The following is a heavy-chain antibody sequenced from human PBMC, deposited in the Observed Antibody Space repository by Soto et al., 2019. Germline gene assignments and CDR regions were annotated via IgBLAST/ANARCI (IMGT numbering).Heavy chain of an antibody. CDR3: AKPAYSDSYMYSFDY. CDR2: ISYDGSNR. V-gene: IGHV3-30*18. Sequence: QVQLVESGGGIVQPGRSLRLTCAASGFTFSSYGMHWVRQAPGKGLEWVAVISYDGSNREYAGSVKGRFTISRDNPKNMLNLQMHSLRAEDTAVYYCAKPAYSDSYMYSFDYWGQGTLVTVSS. J-gene: IGHJ4*02. CDR1: GFTFSSYG. D-gene: IGHD6-6*01.